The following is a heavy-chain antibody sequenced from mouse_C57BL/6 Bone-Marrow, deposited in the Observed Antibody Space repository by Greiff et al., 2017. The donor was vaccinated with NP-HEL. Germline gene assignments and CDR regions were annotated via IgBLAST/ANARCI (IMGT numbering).Heavy chain of an antibody. J-gene: IGHJ2*01. D-gene: IGHD1-1*01. CDR1: GYTFTDYY. CDR3: AISLGSSYEVDY. Sequence: QVQLKQSGPELVKPGASVKISCKASGYTFTDYYINWVKQRPGQGLEWIGWIFPGSGSTYYNEKFKGKATLTVDKSSSTAYMLLSSLTSEDSAVYFCAISLGSSYEVDYWGQGTTLTVSS. V-gene: IGHV1-75*01. CDR2: IFPGSGST.